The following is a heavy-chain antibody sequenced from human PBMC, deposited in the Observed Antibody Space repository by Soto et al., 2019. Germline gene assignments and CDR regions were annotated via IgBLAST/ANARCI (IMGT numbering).Heavy chain of an antibody. D-gene: IGHD2-21*02. Sequence: GASVEASSEARRVAFTSCARYWPRQAPGQRLEWMGWINAGNGNTKYSQKFQGRVTITRDTSASTAYMELSSLRSEDTAVYYCARSIVVVTALDYWGQGTLVTVSS. CDR1: RVAFTSCA. V-gene: IGHV1-3*01. CDR2: INAGNGNT. J-gene: IGHJ4*02. CDR3: ARSIVVVTALDY.